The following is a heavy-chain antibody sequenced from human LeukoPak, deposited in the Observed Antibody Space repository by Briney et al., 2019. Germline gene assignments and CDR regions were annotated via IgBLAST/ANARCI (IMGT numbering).Heavy chain of an antibody. CDR2: IKSIRGGGTS. CDR3: KWELHVYYGMDV. J-gene: IGHJ6*02. D-gene: IGHD4-23*01. Sequence: GGSLRLTCAASGFPFSDAWMSWVRQAPGKGLEWVGRIKSIRGGGTSDYAAPVKGRFTISRDDSKNMVFLHINSLKTEDTAVYYCKWELHVYYGMDVWGQGTTVTVSS. V-gene: IGHV3-15*01. CDR1: GFPFSDAW.